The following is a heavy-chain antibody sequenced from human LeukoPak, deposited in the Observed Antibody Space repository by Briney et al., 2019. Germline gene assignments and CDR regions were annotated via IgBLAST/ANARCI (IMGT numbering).Heavy chain of an antibody. CDR3: ARNLWSGDYVSVGY. Sequence: GGSLRLSCVGSGFTFTNYAMDWVRQAPGKGLEWVSSISDSGTNTYYADSMKGRFTISRDNAKNSLYLQMNSLRAEDTAFYYCARNLWSGDYVSVGYWGQGTLVTVSS. CDR1: GFTFTNYA. D-gene: IGHD4-17*01. CDR2: ISDSGTNT. J-gene: IGHJ4*02. V-gene: IGHV3-23*01.